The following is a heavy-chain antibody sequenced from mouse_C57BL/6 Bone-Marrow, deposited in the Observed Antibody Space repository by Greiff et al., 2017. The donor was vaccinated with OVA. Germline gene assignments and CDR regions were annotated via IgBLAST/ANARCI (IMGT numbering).Heavy chain of an antibody. CDR1: GYAFSSSW. V-gene: IGHV1-82*01. CDR3: ARQKWDPYYGTHYFDY. Sequence: QVQLKQSGPELVKPGASVKISCKASGYAFSSSWMNWVKQRPGKGLEWIGRIYPGDGDTNYNGKFKGKATLTADKSSSTAYMQLSSLTSEDSAVYFCARQKWDPYYGTHYFDYWGQGTTLTVSS. D-gene: IGHD1-1*01. CDR2: IYPGDGDT. J-gene: IGHJ2*01.